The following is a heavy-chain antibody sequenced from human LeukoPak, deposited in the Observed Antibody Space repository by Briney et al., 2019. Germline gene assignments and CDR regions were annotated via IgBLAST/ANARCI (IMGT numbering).Heavy chain of an antibody. CDR1: GGSISSYY. Sequence: MPSETLSLTCTDSGGSISSYYWSWIRQPPGKGLEWIGYIYYSGSTNYNPSLKSRVTISVDTSKNQFSLKLSSVTAADTAVYYCASTYSSSWYNWFDPWGQGTLVTVSS. CDR3: ASTYSSSWYNWFDP. D-gene: IGHD6-13*01. CDR2: IYYSGST. J-gene: IGHJ5*02. V-gene: IGHV4-59*01.